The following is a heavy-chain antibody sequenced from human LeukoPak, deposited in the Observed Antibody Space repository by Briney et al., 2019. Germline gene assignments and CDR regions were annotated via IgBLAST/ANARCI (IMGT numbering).Heavy chain of an antibody. D-gene: IGHD5-24*01. CDR2: ISWNSGSI. CDR3: AKDPTRWLQLDAFDI. Sequence: GRSLRLSCAASGFTFDDYAMHWVRQAPGKGLEWVSGISWNSGSIGYADSVKGRFTISRDNAKNSLYLQMNSLRAEDTALYYCAKDPTRWLQLDAFDIWGQGTMVTVSS. V-gene: IGHV3-9*01. J-gene: IGHJ3*02. CDR1: GFTFDDYA.